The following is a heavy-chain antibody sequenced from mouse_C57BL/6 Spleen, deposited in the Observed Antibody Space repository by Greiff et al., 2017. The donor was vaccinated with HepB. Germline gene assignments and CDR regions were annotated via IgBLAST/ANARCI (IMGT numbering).Heavy chain of an antibody. CDR1: GFTFSSYA. CDR2: ISDGGSYT. V-gene: IGHV5-4*01. J-gene: IGHJ4*01. D-gene: IGHD4-1*02. Sequence: EVQLVESGGGLVKPGGSLKLSCAASGFTFSSYAMSWVRQTPEKRLEWVATISDGGSYTYYPDNVKGRFTISRDNAKNNLYLQMSHLKSEDTAMYYFARELQLGRGAMDYWGQGTSVTVSS. CDR3: ARELQLGRGAMDY.